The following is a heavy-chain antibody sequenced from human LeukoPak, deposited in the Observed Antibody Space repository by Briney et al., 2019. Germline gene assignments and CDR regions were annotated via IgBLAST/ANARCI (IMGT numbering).Heavy chain of an antibody. CDR1: GFTFSSYS. V-gene: IGHV3-48*04. D-gene: IGHD6-25*01. Sequence: GRSLRLSCAASGFTFSSYSMNWVRQAPGKGLEWVSYISSSSSTIYYADSVKGRFTISRDNAKNSLYLQMNSLRAEDTAVYYCASSGWHDAFDIWGQGTMVTVSS. CDR3: ASSGWHDAFDI. J-gene: IGHJ3*02. CDR2: ISSSSSTI.